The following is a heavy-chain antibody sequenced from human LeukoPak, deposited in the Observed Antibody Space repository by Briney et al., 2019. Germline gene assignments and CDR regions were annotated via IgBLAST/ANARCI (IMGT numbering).Heavy chain of an antibody. CDR1: GDSIGRSTYY. CDR3: ARQVAVVEPTDPNWFDS. D-gene: IGHD2-21*01. Sequence: SSETLSLTCTVSGDSIGRSTYYWGWVRQTPEKGLEWIGSIFYNGRTYYTPSLQSRVIMSLDTSKNQFSLRLTSVTAADTAVYYCARQVAVVEPTDPNWFDSWGQGTLVTVSS. CDR2: IFYNGRT. J-gene: IGHJ5*01. V-gene: IGHV4-39*07.